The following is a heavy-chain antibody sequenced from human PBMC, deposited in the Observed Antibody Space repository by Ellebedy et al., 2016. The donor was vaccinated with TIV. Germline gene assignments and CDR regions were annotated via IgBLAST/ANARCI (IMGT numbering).Heavy chain of an antibody. CDR2: INDSGSST. J-gene: IGHJ4*02. CDR3: ARRHTSTWSGFDY. Sequence: GESLKISCAASGFTFSSYWMSWVRQAPGKGLEWVSSINDSGSSTNYADSVKGRFTISRDNSKNTLYLQMNRLRADDTAIYYCARRHTSTWSGFDYWGQGTLVTVSS. CDR1: GFTFSSYW. D-gene: IGHD6-13*01. V-gene: IGHV3-23*01.